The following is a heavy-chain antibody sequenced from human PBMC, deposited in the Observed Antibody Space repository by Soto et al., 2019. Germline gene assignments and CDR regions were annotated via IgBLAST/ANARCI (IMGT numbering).Heavy chain of an antibody. CDR2: IIPIFGTA. CDR3: ARDGSSSWYSNWSDP. V-gene: IGHV1-69*13. Sequence: ASVKVSCKASGGTFSSYAISWVRQAPGQGLEWMGGIIPIFGTANYAQKFQGRVTITADESTSTAYMELSSLRSEDTAVYYCARDGSSSWYSNWSDPWGQGTLVTVSS. D-gene: IGHD6-13*01. CDR1: GGTFSSYA. J-gene: IGHJ5*02.